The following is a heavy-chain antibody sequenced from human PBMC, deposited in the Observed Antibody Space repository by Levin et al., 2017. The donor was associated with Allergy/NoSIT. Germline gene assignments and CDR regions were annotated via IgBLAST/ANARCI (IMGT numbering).Heavy chain of an antibody. CDR3: AHSFRDYFDSSAQGPTWYYFDY. J-gene: IGHJ4*02. CDR2: SYWDDDQ. V-gene: IGHV2-5*02. Sequence: KRSGPTLVKPTQTLTVTCTFSGFSLSTSGVGVAWIRQPPGKALEWLALSYWDDDQRYSPSLKSRLTITKDTSKNQVVLTMTNMDPVDTATYYCAHSFRDYFDSSAQGPTWYYFDYWGQGTLVTVSS. D-gene: IGHD3-22*01. CDR1: GFSLSTSGVG.